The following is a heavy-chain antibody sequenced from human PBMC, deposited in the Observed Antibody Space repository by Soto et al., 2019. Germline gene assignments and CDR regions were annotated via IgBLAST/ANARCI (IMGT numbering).Heavy chain of an antibody. Sequence: SLRLSCAASGFTFSSYAMSWVRQAPGKVLEWVSAISGSGGSTYYADSVKGRFTISRDNSKNTLYLQMNSLRAEDTAVYYCAKDPNIVGATRGYYGMDVWGQGTTVTVSS. CDR3: AKDPNIVGATRGYYGMDV. J-gene: IGHJ6*02. CDR1: GFTFSSYA. CDR2: ISGSGGST. D-gene: IGHD1-26*01. V-gene: IGHV3-23*01.